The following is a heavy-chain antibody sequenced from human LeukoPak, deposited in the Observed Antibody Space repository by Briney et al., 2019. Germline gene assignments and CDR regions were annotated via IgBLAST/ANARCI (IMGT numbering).Heavy chain of an antibody. CDR1: GFTVSDNY. J-gene: IGHJ4*02. CDR3: AKSNYFDSGGYYFFDH. Sequence: GGSLRLSCAASGFTVSDNYMSWVRQAPGKGLEWVSGISVSGGSTNYADSVKGRFTISRDNSKNTLYLQMNSLRAEDTAVYYCAKSNYFDSGGYYFFDHWGQGTLVTVSS. D-gene: IGHD3-22*01. V-gene: IGHV3-23*01. CDR2: ISVSGGST.